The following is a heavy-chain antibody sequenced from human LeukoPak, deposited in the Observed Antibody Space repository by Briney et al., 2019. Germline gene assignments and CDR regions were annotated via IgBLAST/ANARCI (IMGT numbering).Heavy chain of an antibody. CDR3: ARDLRERITIFGVVIVERWFDP. J-gene: IGHJ5*02. Sequence: ASVKVSCKASGYTFTGYYMHWVRQAPGQGLEWMGWINPNSGGTNYAQKLQGRVTMTTDTSTSTAYMELRSLRSDDTAVYYCARDLRERITIFGVVIVERWFDPWGQGTLVTVSS. D-gene: IGHD3-3*01. CDR1: GYTFTGYY. V-gene: IGHV1-2*02. CDR2: INPNSGGT.